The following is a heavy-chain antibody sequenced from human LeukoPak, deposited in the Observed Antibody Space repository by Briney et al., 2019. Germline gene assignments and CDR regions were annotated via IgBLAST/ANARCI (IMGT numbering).Heavy chain of an antibody. V-gene: IGHV3-30*18. J-gene: IGHJ4*02. Sequence: GGSLRLSCAASGFTLRSYSMNWVRQAPGKGLEWVAVISYDGSNKYYADSVKGRFTISRDNSKNTLYLQMNSLRAEDTAVYYCAKGRSGWLDYWGQGTLVTVSS. CDR2: ISYDGSNK. CDR1: GFTLRSYS. D-gene: IGHD5-24*01. CDR3: AKGRSGWLDY.